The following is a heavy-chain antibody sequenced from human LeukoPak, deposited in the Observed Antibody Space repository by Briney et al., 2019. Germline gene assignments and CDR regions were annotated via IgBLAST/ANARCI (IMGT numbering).Heavy chain of an antibody. J-gene: IGHJ4*02. V-gene: IGHV5-51*01. CDR2: IYPGDSDT. D-gene: IGHD3-22*01. CDR3: ARRQYYYDSSGPTGHFDY. Sequence: GESLKISCKGSGYSFTSYWIGWVRQMPGKGLEWMGIIYPGDSDTGYSPSFQGQVTISADKSISTAYLQWSSLKASDTAMYYCARRQYYYDSSGPTGHFDYWGQGTLVTVSS. CDR1: GYSFTSYW.